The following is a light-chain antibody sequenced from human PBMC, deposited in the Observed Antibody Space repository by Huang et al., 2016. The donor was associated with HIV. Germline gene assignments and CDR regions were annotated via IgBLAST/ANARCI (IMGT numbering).Light chain of an antibody. CDR2: SAS. V-gene: IGKV1-12*01. CDR3: LQADISPRS. Sequence: DIQMTQSPSSVSASEGDTVTINCRASQDISIWLAGSQQKPREAPTRLIHSASILVSGVPSSFSGSGSGTNFSLTINGLRPDDFATYYCLQADISPRSFGQGTRLDIQ. J-gene: IGKJ5*01. CDR1: QDISIW.